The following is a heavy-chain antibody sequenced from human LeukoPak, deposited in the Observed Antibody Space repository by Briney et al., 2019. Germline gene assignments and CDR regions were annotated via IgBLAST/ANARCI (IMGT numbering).Heavy chain of an antibody. CDR1: GFTFSSYA. D-gene: IGHD6-19*01. Sequence: GGSLRLSCAASGFTFSSYAMHWVRQAPGKGLEWVAVISYDGSNKYYADSVKGRFTISRDNSKNTLYLQMNSLRAEDTAVYYCARASQWRAKSRPDKWGQGTLVTISS. J-gene: IGHJ4*02. V-gene: IGHV3-30-3*01. CDR3: ARASQWRAKSRPDK. CDR2: ISYDGSNK.